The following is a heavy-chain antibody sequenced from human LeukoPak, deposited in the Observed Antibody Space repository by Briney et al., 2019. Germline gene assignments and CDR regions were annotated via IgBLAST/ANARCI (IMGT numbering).Heavy chain of an antibody. V-gene: IGHV4-34*01. CDR3: ARRLSTVTRHYYYYYGMDV. CDR2: INHSGST. Sequence: SKTLSLTCAVYGGSFSGYYWSWIRQPPGKGLEWIGEINHSGSTNYNPSLKSRVTISVDTSKNQFSLKLSSVTAADTAVYYCARRLSTVTRHYYYYYGMDVWGQGTTVTVSS. D-gene: IGHD4-17*01. CDR1: GGSFSGYY. J-gene: IGHJ6*02.